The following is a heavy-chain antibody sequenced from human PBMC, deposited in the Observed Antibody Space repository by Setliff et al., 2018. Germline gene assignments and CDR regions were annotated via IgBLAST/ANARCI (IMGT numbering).Heavy chain of an antibody. D-gene: IGHD3-9*01. Sequence: GGSLRLSCAAPGFTFSSYWMHWVRQDPGKGLVWVSRVNDDGSSAMYADSVKGRFTMSRDNAKNTLYLQMNSLRAEDTAVYYCARAYYGTVNGYSSYYGLDVWGQGTTVTVSS. CDR3: ARAYYGTVNGYSSYYGLDV. CDR1: GFTFSSYW. J-gene: IGHJ6*02. V-gene: IGHV3-74*03. CDR2: VNDDGSSA.